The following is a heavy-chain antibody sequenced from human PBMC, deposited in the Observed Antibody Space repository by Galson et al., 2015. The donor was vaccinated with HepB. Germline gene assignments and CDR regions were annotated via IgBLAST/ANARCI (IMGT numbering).Heavy chain of an antibody. V-gene: IGHV4-39*01. CDR1: DASINSSSSY. CDR2: LSYSGSA. Sequence: ETLSLTCTVSDASINSSSSYWGWIRQPPGRGLEWIGTLSYSGSAFYNPSLKSRVIISVDTSKDQVSLRLSSVTAADTAVYYCARHLNYYDRDGGFDIWGQGTMVTVSS. J-gene: IGHJ3*02. D-gene: IGHD3-22*01. CDR3: ARHLNYYDRDGGFDI.